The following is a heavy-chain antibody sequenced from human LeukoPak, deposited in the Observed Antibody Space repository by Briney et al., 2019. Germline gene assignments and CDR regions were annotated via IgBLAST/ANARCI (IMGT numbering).Heavy chain of an antibody. Sequence: NPSETLSLTCTVSGGSISSSSYYWGWIRQPPGKGLEWIGSIYYSGSTYYNPSLKSRVTISVDTSKNQFSLKLSSVTAADTAVYYCAGQRELAAAGTAFDYWGQGTLVTVSS. CDR1: GGSISSSSYY. CDR3: AGQRELAAAGTAFDY. V-gene: IGHV4-39*01. D-gene: IGHD6-13*01. CDR2: IYYSGST. J-gene: IGHJ4*02.